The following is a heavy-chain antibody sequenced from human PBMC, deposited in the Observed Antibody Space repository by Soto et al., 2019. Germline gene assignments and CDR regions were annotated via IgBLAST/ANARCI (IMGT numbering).Heavy chain of an antibody. V-gene: IGHV1-58*01. CDR2: IVLGSGNT. CDR3: TVTFASGNYWSYAFDI. J-gene: IGHJ3*02. Sequence: QMQVVQSGPEVRKPGTSVKLSCKTSGITFTRYAVHWVRQARGQRLEWIGWIVLGSGNTNYAQKFQERVTITRGLSTGTAYMQLSRLNSEDTAVYYCTVTFASGNYWSYAFDIWGQGTKVTVSS. D-gene: IGHD3-3*01. CDR1: GITFTRYA.